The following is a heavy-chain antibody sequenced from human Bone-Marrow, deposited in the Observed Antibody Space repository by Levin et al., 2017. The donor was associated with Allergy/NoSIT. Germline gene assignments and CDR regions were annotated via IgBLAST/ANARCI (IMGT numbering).Heavy chain of an antibody. CDR2: ISSNGDST. CDR3: ARGPQEAGYFDWLTSGGEYYYYYYGMDV. V-gene: IGHV3-64*01. Sequence: GGSLRLSCAASGFTFSSYAMHWVRQAPGKGLEYVSAISSNGDSTYYANSVKGRFTISRDNSKNTLYLQMGSLRAEDMAVYYCARGPQEAGYFDWLTSGGEYYYYYYGMDVWGQGTTVTVSS. J-gene: IGHJ6*02. D-gene: IGHD3-9*01. CDR1: GFTFSSYA.